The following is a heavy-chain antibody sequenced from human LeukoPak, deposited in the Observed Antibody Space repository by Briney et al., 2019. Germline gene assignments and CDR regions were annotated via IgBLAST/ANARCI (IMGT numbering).Heavy chain of an antibody. V-gene: IGHV3-21*01. Sequence: PGGSLRLSCAASGFTFSSYSMNWVRQAPGKGLEWVSSISSSSSYIYYPDSVKGRFTISRDNAKNSLYLQMNSLRAEDTAVYYCARDFGSSSWYHRTHYFDYWGQGTLVTVSS. D-gene: IGHD6-13*01. CDR2: ISSSSSYI. CDR1: GFTFSSYS. J-gene: IGHJ4*02. CDR3: ARDFGSSSWYHRTHYFDY.